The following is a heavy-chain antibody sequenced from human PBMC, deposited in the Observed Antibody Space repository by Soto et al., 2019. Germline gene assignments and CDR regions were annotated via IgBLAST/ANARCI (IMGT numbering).Heavy chain of an antibody. CDR2: MNPNSGNT. Sequence: QVQLVQSGAEVKKPGASVKVSCKASGYTFTSYDINWVRQATGQGLEWMGWMNPNSGNTGYAQKFQGRVTMTRNTSISTAYMELSSLRSDDTAVYYCARDGYFYWSDLKGLDYWGQGTLVTVSS. V-gene: IGHV1-8*01. CDR3: ARDGYFYWSDLKGLDY. J-gene: IGHJ4*02. CDR1: GYTFTSYD. D-gene: IGHD3-9*01.